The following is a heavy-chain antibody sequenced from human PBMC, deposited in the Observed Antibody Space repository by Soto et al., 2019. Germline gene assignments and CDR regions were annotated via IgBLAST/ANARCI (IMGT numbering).Heavy chain of an antibody. CDR1: GFTFGSYW. CDR3: ARATPGYSLGDRYYGMDV. CDR2: ISLDGSRT. Sequence: EVQLVESGGGLVQPGGSLRLSCAAPGFTFGSYWMHWVRQAPGKGLVWVSHISLDGSRTTYADSVKGRFTISRDNAKRTLYLLMNSLRAADTAVYYCARATPGYSLGDRYYGMDVWGQGTTVTVSS. V-gene: IGHV3-74*01. J-gene: IGHJ6*02. D-gene: IGHD2-21*01.